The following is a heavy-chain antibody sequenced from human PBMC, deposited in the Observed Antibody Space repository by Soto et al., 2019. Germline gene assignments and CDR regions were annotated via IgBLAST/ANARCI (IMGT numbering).Heavy chain of an antibody. Sequence: QVQLVQSGAEVKKPGSSVKVSCKASGGTFSSYTISWVRQAPGQGLEWMGRIIPILGIAKYAQKFQGRVTITADKSTSTAYMELSSLRSEDTAVYYCASLAVAEVACDIWGQGTMVTVSS. D-gene: IGHD6-19*01. CDR2: IIPILGIA. CDR3: ASLAVAEVACDI. CDR1: GGTFSSYT. J-gene: IGHJ3*02. V-gene: IGHV1-69*02.